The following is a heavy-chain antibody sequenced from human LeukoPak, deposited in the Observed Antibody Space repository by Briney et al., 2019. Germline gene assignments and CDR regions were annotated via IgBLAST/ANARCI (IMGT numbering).Heavy chain of an antibody. CDR3: ATAPQSSGYYVY. V-gene: IGHV4-59*08. Sequence: PSETLSLTCTVSVGSITDYYWSWIRQSPGKGLEWIGYIFYSGSTNDNPSLKSRVTMSVDTSKNQVSLKLSSVTAADTAVYYCATAPQSSGYYVYWGQGTLVTVSS. CDR2: IFYSGST. CDR1: VGSITDYY. D-gene: IGHD3-3*01. J-gene: IGHJ4*02.